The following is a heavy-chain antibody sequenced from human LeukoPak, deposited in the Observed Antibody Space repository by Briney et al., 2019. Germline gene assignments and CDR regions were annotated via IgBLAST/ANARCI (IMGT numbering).Heavy chain of an antibody. Sequence: SETLSLTCTVSGGSISSSSYYWGWIRQPPGKGLEWIGRIYYSGSTYYNPSLKSRVTISVDTSKNQFSLKLSSVTAADTAVYYCARAPEPSWAAAGTWAFDIWGQGTMVTVSS. D-gene: IGHD6-13*01. J-gene: IGHJ3*02. CDR2: IYYSGST. CDR1: GGSISSSSYY. CDR3: ARAPEPSWAAAGTWAFDI. V-gene: IGHV4-39*07.